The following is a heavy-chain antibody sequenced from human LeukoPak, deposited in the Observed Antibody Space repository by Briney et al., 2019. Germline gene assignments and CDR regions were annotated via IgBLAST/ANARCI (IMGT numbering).Heavy chain of an antibody. J-gene: IGHJ4*02. CDR3: TRDFWTDY. CDR1: GFTFRNYW. Sequence: GGSLRLSCAASGFTFRNYWMSWIRQAPGRGLEWVANIKLDGTNKNYIQSVRGRFTISRDNARNFLYLQLSSLRAEDTAVYYCTRDFWTDYWGQGTLVTVSS. D-gene: IGHD3/OR15-3a*01. V-gene: IGHV3-7*01. CDR2: IKLDGTNK.